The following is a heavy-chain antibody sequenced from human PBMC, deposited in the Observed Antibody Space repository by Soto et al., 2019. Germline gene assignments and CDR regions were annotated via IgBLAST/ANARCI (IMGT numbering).Heavy chain of an antibody. CDR3: AKTQYNWNDEYYYYYGMDV. D-gene: IGHD1-20*01. J-gene: IGHJ6*02. V-gene: IGHV3-23*01. Sequence: GGSLRLSCAASGFTFSSYAMSWVRQSPGKGLEWVSAISGSGGSTYYADSVKGRFTISRDNSKNTLYLQMNSLRAEDTAVYYCAKTQYNWNDEYYYYYGMDVWGQGTTVTSP. CDR2: ISGSGGST. CDR1: GFTFSSYA.